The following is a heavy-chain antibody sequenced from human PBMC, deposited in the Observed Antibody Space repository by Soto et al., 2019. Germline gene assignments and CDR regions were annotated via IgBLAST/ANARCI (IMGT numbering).Heavy chain of an antibody. J-gene: IGHJ3*02. Sequence: QITLKESGPTLVKPTQTLTLTCNFSGFSLTTSGVGLGWIRQPPVKALEWLALIYWEDEKRYSPALQSRLTITKDTSKTQVDLTVTNMNPADTGTYDCAHRLYASSDDAFDMWGQGTRVYVSS. V-gene: IGHV2-5*02. CDR1: GFSLTTSGVG. CDR3: AHRLYASSDDAFDM. CDR2: IYWEDEK. D-gene: IGHD6-6*01.